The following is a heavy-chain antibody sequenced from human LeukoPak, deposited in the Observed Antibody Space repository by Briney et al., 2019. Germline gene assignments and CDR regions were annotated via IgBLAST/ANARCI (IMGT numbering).Heavy chain of an antibody. CDR2: IYSGGST. CDR3: AREATQGEAMAYFDY. J-gene: IGHJ4*02. V-gene: IGHV3-66*01. CDR1: GFTVSSKY. D-gene: IGHD2-15*01. Sequence: GGSLRLSCAASGFTVSSKYMSWVRQAPRKGLERVSVIYSGGSTYYPASVKGRVTISRDNSKNTVSLQMNSLRAEDMAVYYCAREATQGEAMAYFDYWGQGTLVTVAS.